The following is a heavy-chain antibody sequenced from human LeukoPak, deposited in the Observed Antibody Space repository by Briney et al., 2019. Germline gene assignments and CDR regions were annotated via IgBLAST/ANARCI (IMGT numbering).Heavy chain of an antibody. V-gene: IGHV7-4-1*02. J-gene: IGHJ2*01. CDR1: GYTFTSYS. CDR2: INANTGNP. Sequence: ASVKVSCKASGYTFTSYSMNWVRQAPRQGLEYMGWINANTGNPTYAQGFTGRFVFSLDTSVSTAYLQISSLKAEDTAVYYCARDFPARDWFFDLWGRGTLVTVSS. CDR3: ARDFPARDWFFDL.